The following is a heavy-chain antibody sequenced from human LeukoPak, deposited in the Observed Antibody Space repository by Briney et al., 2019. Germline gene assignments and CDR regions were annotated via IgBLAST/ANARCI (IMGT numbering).Heavy chain of an antibody. V-gene: IGHV3-7*03. CDR1: GFTFSYYW. Sequence: PGGSLRLSCAASGFTFSYYWMTWVRQAPGKGLEWVANIQQDGSEKYYVDSVKGRFTISRDNAKNSLYLQMNSLRAEDTAVYYCARDPPDPLRYFDWSRYWYFDLWGRGTLVTVSS. CDR3: ARDPPDPLRYFDWSRYWYFDL. CDR2: IQQDGSEK. J-gene: IGHJ2*01. D-gene: IGHD3-9*01.